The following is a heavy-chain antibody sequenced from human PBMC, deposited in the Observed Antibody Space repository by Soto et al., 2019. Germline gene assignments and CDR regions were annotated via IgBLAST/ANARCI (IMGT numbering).Heavy chain of an antibody. Sequence: ETLSLTCTVSGGSISSSSYYWGWIRQPPGKGLEWIGSIYYSGSTYYNPSLKSRVTISVDTSKNQFSLKLSSVTAADTAVYYCARDVSRYYGMDVWGQGTTVTVSS. D-gene: IGHD3-16*01. J-gene: IGHJ6*02. CDR3: ARDVSRYYGMDV. CDR2: IYYSGST. V-gene: IGHV4-39*01. CDR1: GGSISSSSYY.